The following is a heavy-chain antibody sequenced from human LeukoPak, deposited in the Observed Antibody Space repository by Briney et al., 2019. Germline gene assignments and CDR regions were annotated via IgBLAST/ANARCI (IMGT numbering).Heavy chain of an antibody. D-gene: IGHD1-1*01. Sequence: GGSLILSCAASGFTFSNFWMSWVRQAPGKGLEWVANIKVDGSEKYYVDSVKGRFTISRDNAENSLYLQMNSLRAEDTAVYYCARKTGTTGEAFDYWGQGTQVTVSS. CDR3: ARKTGTTGEAFDY. CDR1: GFTFSNFW. J-gene: IGHJ4*02. V-gene: IGHV3-7*03. CDR2: IKVDGSEK.